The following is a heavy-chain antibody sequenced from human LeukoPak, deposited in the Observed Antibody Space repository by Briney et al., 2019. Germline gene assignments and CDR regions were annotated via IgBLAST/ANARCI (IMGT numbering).Heavy chain of an antibody. CDR2: GIPNFRRT. J-gene: IGHJ6*03. V-gene: IGHV1-69*05. CDR1: GGSFISYA. Sequence: SVKVSCKASGGSFISYAISWVRQVPGQGLKYLGGGIPNFRRTQYSQKFEGRVTITTDETIASMELRSLTSEDTAVYYCARTGRYSNYDFSYHMDVWGKGTTVIVS. CDR3: ARTGRYSNYDFSYHMDV. D-gene: IGHD4-11*01.